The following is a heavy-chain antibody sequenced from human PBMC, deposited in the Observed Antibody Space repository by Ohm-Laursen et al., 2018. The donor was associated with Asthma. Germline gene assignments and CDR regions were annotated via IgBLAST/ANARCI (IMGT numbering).Heavy chain of an antibody. V-gene: IGHV3-30-3*01. CDR3: ARDVMEWYLPAFDF. CDR2: GGSYYDGGLK. Sequence: SLRLSCSASVFTFRRYAMHWVRPAPGKGLEWVAVGGSYYDGGLKYYADSVNGRVTVSRDDSKNTLYLQMNSLRPDDTAVYYCARDVMEWYLPAFDFWGQGTLVTVSS. J-gene: IGHJ4*02. D-gene: IGHD3-3*01. CDR1: VFTFRRYA.